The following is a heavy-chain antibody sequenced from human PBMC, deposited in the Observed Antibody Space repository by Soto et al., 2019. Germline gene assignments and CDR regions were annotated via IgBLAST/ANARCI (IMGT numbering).Heavy chain of an antibody. D-gene: IGHD3-10*01. V-gene: IGHV1-3*01. CDR2: IIASLSNA. J-gene: IGHJ4*02. Sequence: ASVKVSCKASGYTFTSYAMHWVRQAPGQRLEWMGRIIASLSNANYAQKFQGRVTITADKSTSTAYMELSSLRSEDTAVYYCARDGYYYGSGSYYIFDYWGQGTLVTVSS. CDR1: GYTFTSYA. CDR3: ARDGYYYGSGSYYIFDY.